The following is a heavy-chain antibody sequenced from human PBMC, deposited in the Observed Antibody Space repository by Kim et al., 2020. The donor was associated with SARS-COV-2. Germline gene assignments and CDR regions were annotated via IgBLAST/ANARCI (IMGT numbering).Heavy chain of an antibody. CDR3: AREGTYYYDSSGYYYGALDY. J-gene: IGHJ4*02. V-gene: IGHV1-69*13. CDR1: GGTFSSYA. Sequence: SVKVSCKASGGTFSSYAISWVRQAPGQGLEWMGGIIPIFGTANYAQKFQGRVTITADESTSTAYMELSSLRSEDTAVYYCAREGTYYYDSSGYYYGALDYWGQGTLVTVSS. D-gene: IGHD3-22*01. CDR2: IIPIFGTA.